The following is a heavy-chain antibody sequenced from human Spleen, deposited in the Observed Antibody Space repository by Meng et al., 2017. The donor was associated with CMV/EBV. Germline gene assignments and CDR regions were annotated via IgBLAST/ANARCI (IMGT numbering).Heavy chain of an antibody. V-gene: IGHV4-39*07. J-gene: IGHJ6*02. CDR1: GGSISSSSYY. CDR2: IYYSGST. D-gene: IGHD5-18*01. Sequence: SETLSLTCTVSGGSISSSSYYWGWIRQPPGKGLEWIGSIYYSGSTYYNPSLKSRVTISVDTSKNQFSLNVNSVTAADTAVYYCAREAYNYGPMGVWGLGTTVTVSS. CDR3: AREAYNYGPMGV.